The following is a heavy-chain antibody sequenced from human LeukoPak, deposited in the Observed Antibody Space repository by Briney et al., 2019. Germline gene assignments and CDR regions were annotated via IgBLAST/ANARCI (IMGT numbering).Heavy chain of an antibody. CDR3: ARDLVPAAGGRWFDP. CDR1: GGSISSYY. V-gene: IGHV4-59*01. J-gene: IGHJ5*02. CDR2: IYYSWST. D-gene: IGHD2-2*01. Sequence: SETLSLTCTVCGGSISSYYLSWIRKPPGKGLEWVRYIYYSWSTNYNPSLKSRVTISVDTSKNQFSLKLSSVTAADTAVYYCARDLVPAAGGRWFDPWGQGTLVTFSS.